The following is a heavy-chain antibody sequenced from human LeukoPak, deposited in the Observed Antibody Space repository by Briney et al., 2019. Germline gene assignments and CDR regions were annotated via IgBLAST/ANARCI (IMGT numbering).Heavy chain of an antibody. V-gene: IGHV3-48*03. CDR2: FSSGGHTL. CDR1: GFMFNTYD. CDR3: VVLMNH. D-gene: IGHD1-14*01. Sequence: PGGSLRLSCAVSGFMFNTYDVNWVRQVPGRGLEWVSYFSSGGHTLYYADSVRGRFTVSRDSASNSVSLRMNSLRAEDTGTYKCVVLMNHWGQGTPVTVST. J-gene: IGHJ4*02.